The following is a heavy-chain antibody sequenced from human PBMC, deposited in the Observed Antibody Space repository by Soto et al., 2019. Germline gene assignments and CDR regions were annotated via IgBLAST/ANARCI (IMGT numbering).Heavy chain of an antibody. V-gene: IGHV4-34*01. CDR1: GGSFSGYY. J-gene: IGHJ6*02. CDR3: ARGRDSSSTFSHYYGLDV. D-gene: IGHD6-6*01. CDR2: INHRGST. Sequence: QVQLQQWGAGLWKPSETLSLTCAVYGGSFSGYYWSWIRQPPGKGLEWIGEINHRGSTTYNPSLKSRVTISVDTSKNQFSLKGSSVTDADTAVYYCARGRDSSSTFSHYYGLDVWGQGTTVTVSS.